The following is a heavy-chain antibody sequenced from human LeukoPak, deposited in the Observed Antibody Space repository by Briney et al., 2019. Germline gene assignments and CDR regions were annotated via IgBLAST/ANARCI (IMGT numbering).Heavy chain of an antibody. CDR1: GGSINSYY. CDR2: IHYTGST. J-gene: IGHJ4*02. D-gene: IGHD1-26*01. V-gene: IGHV4-59*12. CDR3: AREDTSGSYSRGPLDY. Sequence: SETLSLTCTVSGGSINSYYWSWIRQPPGKGLECIGYIHYTGSTNYNPSLKSRVTISVDTSKNQFSLKLSSVTAADTAVYYCAREDTSGSYSRGPLDYWGQGTLVTVSS.